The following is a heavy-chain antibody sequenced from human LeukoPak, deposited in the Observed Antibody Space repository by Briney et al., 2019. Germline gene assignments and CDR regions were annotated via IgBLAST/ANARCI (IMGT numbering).Heavy chain of an antibody. CDR1: GYRFTGYY. V-gene: IGHV1-2*02. Sequence: ASVKVSCKTSGYRFTGYYVNWVRQAPGQGLDWMGWVNPDNGVTHFPQKFQGRVTMTRDTSINTAYMELHRLTSDDTAVYYCARKTGDRVFDYWGQGTLVTVSS. CDR3: ARKTGDRVFDY. CDR2: VNPDNGVT. J-gene: IGHJ4*02. D-gene: IGHD3-10*01.